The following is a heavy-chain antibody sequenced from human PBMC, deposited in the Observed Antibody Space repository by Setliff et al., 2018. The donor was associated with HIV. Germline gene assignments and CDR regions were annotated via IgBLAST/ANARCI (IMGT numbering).Heavy chain of an antibody. D-gene: IGHD2-15*01. Sequence: HPGGSLRLSCAASGFTFSSYAMHWVRQAPGKGLEWVAIISYDGSNRYYAESVKGRFTISRDNSKNTLYLQMNSLRAEDSAVYYCASTSLPCSGGSCSLFYYYYYMDVWGKGTTVTVSS. V-gene: IGHV3-30*04. CDR2: ISYDGSNR. J-gene: IGHJ6*03. CDR1: GFTFSSYA. CDR3: ASTSLPCSGGSCSLFYYYYYMDV.